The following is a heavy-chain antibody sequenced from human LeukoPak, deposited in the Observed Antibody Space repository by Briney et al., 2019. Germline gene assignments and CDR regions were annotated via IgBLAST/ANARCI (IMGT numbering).Heavy chain of an antibody. CDR3: ARGGNYYDSSGYSEAPYYFDY. CDR2: IYHSGST. Sequence: PSQTLSLTCAVSGGSISSGGYSWSWIRQPPGKGLEWIGYIYHSGSTYYNPSLKSRVTISVDRSKNQFSLKLSSVTAADTAVYYCARGGNYYDSSGYSEAPYYFDYWGQGTLVTVSS. D-gene: IGHD3-22*01. CDR1: GGSISSGGYS. V-gene: IGHV4-30-2*01. J-gene: IGHJ4*02.